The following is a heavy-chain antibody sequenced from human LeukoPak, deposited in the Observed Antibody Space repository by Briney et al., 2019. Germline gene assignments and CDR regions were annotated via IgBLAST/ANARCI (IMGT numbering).Heavy chain of an antibody. V-gene: IGHV3-15*01. D-gene: IGHD3-22*01. CDR3: TTTYYYDSSGYYWTYGMDV. CDR2: IKSLTDGGTT. J-gene: IGHJ6*02. CDR1: GFTFSNAW. Sequence: GGSLRLSCAASGFTFSNAWMSWVRQAPGKGLEWVGRIKSLTDGGTTDYAAPVKGRFSISRDDSKNTLLLQMNSLKTEDTAVYYCTTTYYYDSSGYYWTYGMDVWGQGTTVTVSS.